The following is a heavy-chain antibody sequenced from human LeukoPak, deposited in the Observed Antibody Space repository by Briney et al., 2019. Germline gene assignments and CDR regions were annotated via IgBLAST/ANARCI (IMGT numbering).Heavy chain of an antibody. Sequence: GGSLRLSCAASGFTFSSYEMNWVRQAPGKGLEWVSYISSSGSTIYYADSVKGRFTISRDNAKNSLYLQMNSLRAEDTAVYYCARDFTLGGMDVWGQGTTVTVSS. CDR3: ARDFTLGGMDV. J-gene: IGHJ6*02. D-gene: IGHD3-16*01. V-gene: IGHV3-48*03. CDR1: GFTFSSYE. CDR2: ISSSGSTI.